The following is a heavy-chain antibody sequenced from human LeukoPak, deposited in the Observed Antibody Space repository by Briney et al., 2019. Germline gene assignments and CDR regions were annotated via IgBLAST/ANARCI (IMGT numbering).Heavy chain of an antibody. V-gene: IGHV3-30*03. CDR1: GFTFSDYG. Sequence: PGRSLRLSCVASGFTFSDYGIHWVRRAPGKGLEWVAVISYDGRKMKYADSVKGRFTISRDNSKDTLSLHMNTLRTEDTAVYYCARDYYDSSGYYYLPDYWGQGTLVTVSS. J-gene: IGHJ4*02. CDR2: ISYDGRKM. CDR3: ARDYYDSSGYYYLPDY. D-gene: IGHD3-22*01.